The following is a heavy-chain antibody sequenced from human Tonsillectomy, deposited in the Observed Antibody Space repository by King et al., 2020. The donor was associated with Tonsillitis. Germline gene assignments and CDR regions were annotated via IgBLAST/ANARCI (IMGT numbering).Heavy chain of an antibody. D-gene: IGHD6-19*01. V-gene: IGHV3-23*04. CDR3: AKGGIAVADFDS. Sequence: VQLVESGGGLVQPGGSLRLSCAASGLTFSSYALSWVRQAPGKGLEWVSTISASGAITYYPDSVKGRFTISRDNSKNTLYLQMNSLGAEETAVYYCAKGGIAVADFDSGGQGTLVTVPS. J-gene: IGHJ4*02. CDR1: GLTFSSYA. CDR2: ISASGAIT.